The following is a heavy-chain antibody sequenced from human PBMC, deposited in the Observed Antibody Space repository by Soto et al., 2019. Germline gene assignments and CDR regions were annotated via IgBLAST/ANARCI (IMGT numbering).Heavy chain of an antibody. V-gene: IGHV1-69*01. Sequence: QVQLVQSGAEVKKPGSSVKVSCKASGGTFSSYAISWVRQAPGQGLEWMGGIIPIFGTANYAQKFQGRVTITADESTSTAYMELSSLRSEDTAVYYWARDRGFTMVRGAKGPFDYWGQGTLVTVSS. D-gene: IGHD3-10*01. CDR3: ARDRGFTMVRGAKGPFDY. CDR2: IIPIFGTA. CDR1: GGTFSSYA. J-gene: IGHJ4*02.